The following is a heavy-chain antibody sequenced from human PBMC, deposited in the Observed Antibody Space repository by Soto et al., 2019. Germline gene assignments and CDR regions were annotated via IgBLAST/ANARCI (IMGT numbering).Heavy chain of an antibody. CDR2: INPNSGGT. V-gene: IGHV1-2*04. Sequence: ASVKVSCKASGYTFTGYYMHWVRQAPGQGLEWMGWINPNSGGTNYAQKFQGWVTMTRDTSISTAYMELSRLRSDDTAVYYCARDGTGKTVGWFDHVGQGTLVTVFS. D-gene: IGHD1-7*01. CDR3: ARDGTGKTVGWFDH. J-gene: IGHJ5*02. CDR1: GYTFTGYY.